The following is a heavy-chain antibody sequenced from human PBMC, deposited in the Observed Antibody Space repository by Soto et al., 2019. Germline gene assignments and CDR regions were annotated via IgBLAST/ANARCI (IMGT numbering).Heavy chain of an antibody. CDR3: ARGPDQPFDY. Sequence: GGSLRLSCAASGFTFISFPMSWVRQAPGKGLEWVSSIRGNGDTYYADSVKGRFTISRDNSKSTMYMQMNSLRAEDTAVYHRARGPDQPFDYWGQGTQVTVSS. CDR2: IRGNGDT. V-gene: IGHV3-23*01. J-gene: IGHJ4*02. CDR1: GFTFISFP.